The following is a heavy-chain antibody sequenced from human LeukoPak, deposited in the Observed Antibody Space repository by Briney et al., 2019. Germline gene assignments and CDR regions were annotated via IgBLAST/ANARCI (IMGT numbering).Heavy chain of an antibody. Sequence: GGSLRLSCAASGFTFSSYWMSWVRQAPGKGLEWVANIKQDGSEKYYVDSVKGRVTISRDNAKNSLYLQMNSLRAEDTAVYYCARDWARGYSSSWYYFDYWGQGTLVTVSS. CDR3: ARDWARGYSSSWYYFDY. D-gene: IGHD6-13*01. V-gene: IGHV3-7*05. CDR2: IKQDGSEK. J-gene: IGHJ4*02. CDR1: GFTFSSYW.